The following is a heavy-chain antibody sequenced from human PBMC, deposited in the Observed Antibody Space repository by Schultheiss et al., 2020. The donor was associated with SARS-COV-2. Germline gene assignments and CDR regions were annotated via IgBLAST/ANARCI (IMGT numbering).Heavy chain of an antibody. D-gene: IGHD3-22*01. J-gene: IGHJ3*02. Sequence: GGSLRLSCAASGFTFSSYSMNWVRQAPGKGLEWVSSISSSSSTIYYADSVKGRFTVSRDTSKNTLYLQMNSLRAEDTAVYYCARHYYDSSGPSDAFDIWGQGTMVTVSS. CDR1: GFTFSSYS. CDR3: ARHYYDSSGPSDAFDI. V-gene: IGHV3-48*01. CDR2: ISSSSSTI.